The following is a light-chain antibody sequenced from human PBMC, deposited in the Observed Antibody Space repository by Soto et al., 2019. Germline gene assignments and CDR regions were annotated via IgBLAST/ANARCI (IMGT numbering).Light chain of an antibody. CDR1: QTISSW. V-gene: IGKV1-5*01. CDR2: DAS. Sequence: DIQMTQSPSTLSSSVGDRVTITCRASQTISSWLAWYQQKPGKAPNLLIYDASTLERGVPSRFSGTGSGTEFTLTISSLQPDDFVTYYCQHYKMYSPWTFGQGTKVDIK. J-gene: IGKJ1*01. CDR3: QHYKMYSPWT.